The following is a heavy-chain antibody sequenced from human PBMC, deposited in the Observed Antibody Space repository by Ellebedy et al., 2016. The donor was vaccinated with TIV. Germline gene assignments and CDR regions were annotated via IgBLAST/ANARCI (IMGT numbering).Heavy chain of an antibody. D-gene: IGHD3-10*01. CDR2: IKSKTGGGTT. Sequence: GESLKISCAASGFTFSNTWMTWVRQAPGKGLECVGLIKSKTGGGTTDYAAPVKGRFTISRDDSKNTLYLQLNSLNIEDTAVYYCTTRGGFWGRGTLVTVSS. CDR1: GFTFSNTW. V-gene: IGHV3-15*01. CDR3: TTRGGF. J-gene: IGHJ4*02.